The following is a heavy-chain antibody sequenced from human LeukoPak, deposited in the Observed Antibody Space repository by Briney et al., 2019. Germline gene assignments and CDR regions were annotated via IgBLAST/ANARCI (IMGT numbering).Heavy chain of an antibody. CDR3: ARLDSSGPNDY. D-gene: IGHD6-19*01. CDR2: IYYSGST. Sequence: PSETLSLTCTVSGGSISSSSYYWGWIRQPPGKGXEWIGNIYYSGSTYYNPSLKSRVTISVDTSKNQFSLELTSVTAADTAVYYCARLDSSGPNDYWGQGTLVIVSS. CDR1: GGSISSSSYY. J-gene: IGHJ4*02. V-gene: IGHV4-39*01.